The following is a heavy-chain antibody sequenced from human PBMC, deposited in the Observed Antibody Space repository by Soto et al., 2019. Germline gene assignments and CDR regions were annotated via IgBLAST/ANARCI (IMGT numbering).Heavy chain of an antibody. Sequence: PSETLSLTCTVSSGSINTFYWSWVRQPAGKGLEWIGRIFSSGSTSSNPSLESRVAMSVDTPKNHFSLNLSSVTAADMAVYYCAREGSYSAYNFAHGIQLWSFDFWGQGALVTVSS. V-gene: IGHV4-4*07. J-gene: IGHJ4*02. CDR2: IFSSGST. D-gene: IGHD5-12*01. CDR1: SGSINTFY. CDR3: AREGSYSAYNFAHGIQLWSFDF.